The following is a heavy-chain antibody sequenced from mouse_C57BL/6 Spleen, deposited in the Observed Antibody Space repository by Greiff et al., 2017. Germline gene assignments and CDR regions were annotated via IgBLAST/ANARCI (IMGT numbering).Heavy chain of an antibody. V-gene: IGHV5-4*01. Sequence: EVKLMESGGGLVKPGGSLKLSCAASGFTFSSYAMSWVRQTPEKRLEWVATISDGGSYTYYPDNVKGRFTISRDNAKNNLYLQMSHLKSEDTAMYYCARDRDYDKWFAYWGQGTLVTVSA. J-gene: IGHJ3*01. D-gene: IGHD2-4*01. CDR3: ARDRDYDKWFAY. CDR2: ISDGGSYT. CDR1: GFTFSSYA.